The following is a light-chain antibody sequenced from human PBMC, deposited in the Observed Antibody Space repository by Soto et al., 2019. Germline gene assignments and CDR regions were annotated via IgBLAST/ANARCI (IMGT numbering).Light chain of an antibody. CDR2: GAS. CDR3: QQGHTTPRS. V-gene: IGKV1-39*01. CDR1: HNIGTY. Sequence: DIQMTQSPSSLSASVGDRVTITCRASHNIGTYLNWYQQRPGKAPNLLIYGASNLHSGVPSRFSGSGSGTDFTLTISSLQPEDFATYYCQQGHTTPRSFGGGTKVEIK. J-gene: IGKJ4*01.